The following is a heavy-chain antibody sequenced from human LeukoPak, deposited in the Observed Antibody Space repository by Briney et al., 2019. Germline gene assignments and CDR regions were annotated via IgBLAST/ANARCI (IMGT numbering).Heavy chain of an antibody. CDR2: IYPGDSET. CDR1: GYRFTTYW. J-gene: IGHJ4*02. Sequence: GESLKIYCKASGYRFTTYWIGWVRQMPGKGLEWMGFIYPGDSETTYSPSFQGQVTISADKSISTAYLQWSSLKASDTAMYYCARHAVVSAPFDSWGQGTLVTVSS. D-gene: IGHD3-10*01. CDR3: ARHAVVSAPFDS. V-gene: IGHV5-51*01.